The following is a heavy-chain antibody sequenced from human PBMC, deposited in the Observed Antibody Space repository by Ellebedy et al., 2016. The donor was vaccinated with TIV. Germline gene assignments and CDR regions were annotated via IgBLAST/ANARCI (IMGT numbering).Heavy chain of an antibody. D-gene: IGHD3-3*01. CDR3: ATSILGLLGWFDAFDV. Sequence: ASVKVSCKVSGYTLSDLSMHWVRQAPGKGLEWMGSFDPEDGETLYAQKFQGRLTVTEDTSTGTVHMEMSSLRSDDTAFYYCATSILGLLGWFDAFDVWGQGTMVTVSS. CDR1: GYTLSDLS. J-gene: IGHJ3*01. V-gene: IGHV1-24*01. CDR2: FDPEDGET.